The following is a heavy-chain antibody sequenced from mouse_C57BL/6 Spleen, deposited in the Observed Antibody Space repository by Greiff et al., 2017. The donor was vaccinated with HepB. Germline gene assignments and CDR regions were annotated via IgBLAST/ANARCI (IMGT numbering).Heavy chain of an antibody. V-gene: IGHV1-26*01. CDR2: INPNNGGT. CDR1: GYTFTDYY. J-gene: IGHJ3*01. CDR3: ARYGYDEWFAY. D-gene: IGHD2-2*01. Sequence: VQLKESGPELVKPGASVKISCKASGYTFTDYYMNWVKQSHGKSLEWIGDINPNNGGTSYNQKFKGKATLTVDKSSSTAYMELRSLTSEDSAVYYCARYGYDEWFAYWGQGTLVTVSA.